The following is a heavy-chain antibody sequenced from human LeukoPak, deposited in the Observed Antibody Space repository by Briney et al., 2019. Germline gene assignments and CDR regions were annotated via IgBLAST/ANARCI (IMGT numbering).Heavy chain of an antibody. J-gene: IGHJ3*02. CDR2: INHSGST. CDR1: GGSFSGYY. CDR3: ARAPGYYDSSGSAFDI. D-gene: IGHD3-22*01. V-gene: IGHV4-34*01. Sequence: PSETLSLTCAVYGGSFSGYYWSWIRQPPGKGLEWIGEINHSGSTNYNPSLKSRVTKSVDTSKNQFSLKLSSVTAADTAVYYCARAPGYYDSSGSAFDIWGQGTMVTVSS.